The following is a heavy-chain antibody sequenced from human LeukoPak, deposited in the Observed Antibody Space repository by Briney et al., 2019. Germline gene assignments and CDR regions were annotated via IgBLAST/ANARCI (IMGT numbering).Heavy chain of an antibody. V-gene: IGHV4-34*01. CDR1: GGSFSGYY. CDR2: INHSGST. CDR3: ARVWGYDAFDI. D-gene: IGHD5-18*01. Sequence: PSEXXXXXCAVYGGSFSGYYWSWLRQPPGKGLEWIGEINHSGSTNYNPSLTSRGTISVETSNNQFSLKLSSVTAADTAVYYCARVWGYDAFDIWGQGTMVTVSS. J-gene: IGHJ3*02.